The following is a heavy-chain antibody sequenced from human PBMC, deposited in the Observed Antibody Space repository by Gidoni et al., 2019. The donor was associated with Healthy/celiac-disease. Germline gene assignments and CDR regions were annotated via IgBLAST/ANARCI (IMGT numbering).Heavy chain of an antibody. J-gene: IGHJ4*02. CDR3: AKAYGGYSSGWYYFDY. Sequence: EVQLLESGGGLVQPGGSLRLSCAASGFTFSSYAMSWVRQAQGKGLEWVSAISGSGGSTYYADSVKGRFTISRDNSKNTLYLQMNSLRAEDTAVYYCAKAYGGYSSGWYYFDYWGQGTLVTVSS. V-gene: IGHV3-23*01. CDR1: GFTFSSYA. CDR2: ISGSGGST. D-gene: IGHD6-19*01.